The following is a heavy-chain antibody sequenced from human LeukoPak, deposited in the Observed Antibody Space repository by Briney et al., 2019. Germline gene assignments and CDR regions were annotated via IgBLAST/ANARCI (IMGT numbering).Heavy chain of an antibody. CDR2: IYYSGST. D-gene: IGHD3-10*01. CDR1: GGSISSYY. J-gene: IGHJ4*02. CDR3: AREVMVRGVIIFDY. Sequence: SETLSLTCTVSGGSISSYYWSWIRQPPGKGLEWIGYIYYSGSTYYNPSLKSRVTISVDTSKNQFSLKLSSVTAADTAVDYCAREVMVRGVIIFDYWGQGTLVTVSS. V-gene: IGHV4-59*01.